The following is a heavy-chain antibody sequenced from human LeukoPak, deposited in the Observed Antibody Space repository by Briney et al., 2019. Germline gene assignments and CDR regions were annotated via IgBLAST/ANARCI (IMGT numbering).Heavy chain of an antibody. CDR3: ARDGDQYSSSSWFDP. J-gene: IGHJ5*02. Sequence: TGGSLRLSCAASGFTFSSYGMHWVRQAPGKGLEWVAVISYDGSNKYYADSVKGRFTIPRDNSKNTLYLQMNSLRAEDTAVYYCARDGDQYSSSSWFDPWGQGTLVTVSS. D-gene: IGHD6-13*01. V-gene: IGHV3-30*03. CDR2: ISYDGSNK. CDR1: GFTFSSYG.